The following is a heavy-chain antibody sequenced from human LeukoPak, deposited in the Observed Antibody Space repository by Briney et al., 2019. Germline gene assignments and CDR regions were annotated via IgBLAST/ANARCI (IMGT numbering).Heavy chain of an antibody. J-gene: IGHJ6*02. CDR1: EFTFSTYS. CDR2: ISSSSGYI. D-gene: IGHD3-3*01. V-gene: IGHV3-21*04. Sequence: GGSLRLSCAASEFTFSTYSMNWVCQAPGKGLEWVSSISSSSGYIYYADSVKGRFTISRDNAKNSLYLQMNSLRAEDTAVYYCARDTDGFESGYGYYYYHGMDVWGQGTTVTVSS. CDR3: ARDTDGFESGYGYYYYHGMDV.